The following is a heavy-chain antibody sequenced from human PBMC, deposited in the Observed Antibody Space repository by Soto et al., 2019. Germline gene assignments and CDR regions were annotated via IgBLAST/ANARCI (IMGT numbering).Heavy chain of an antibody. CDR2: VYHTGRT. CDR3: ARDFAYFDS. Sequence: AETLSLTCTVSGGSFKSGSYSWSWIRQPPGKGLEWIGYVYHTGRTSYNPSLKGRVSISMDTSKNQFSLNLDSVTAADTAVYFCARDFAYFDSWGQGTLVTVSS. J-gene: IGHJ4*02. CDR1: GGSFKSGSYS. D-gene: IGHD3-3*01. V-gene: IGHV4-61*01.